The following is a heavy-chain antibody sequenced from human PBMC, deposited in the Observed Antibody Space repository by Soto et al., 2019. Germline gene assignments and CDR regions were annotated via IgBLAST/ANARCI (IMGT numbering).Heavy chain of an antibody. CDR2: ISGSGGST. CDR1: GFTFSSYW. CDR3: AKNWNPRQKSYYYYYMDV. V-gene: IGHV3-23*01. Sequence: GGSLRLSCAASGFTFSSYWMSWVRQAPGKGLEWVSAISGSGGSTYYADSVKGRFTISRDNSKNTLYLQMNSLRAEDTAVYYCAKNWNPRQKSYYYYYMDVWGKGTTVTVSS. J-gene: IGHJ6*03. D-gene: IGHD1-1*01.